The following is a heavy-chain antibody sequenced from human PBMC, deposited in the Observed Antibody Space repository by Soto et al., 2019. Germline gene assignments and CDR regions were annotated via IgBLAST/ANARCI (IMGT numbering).Heavy chain of an antibody. CDR3: ATSGGGWYLY. CDR1: GGTFSSYA. D-gene: IGHD6-19*01. CDR2: IIPIFGTA. V-gene: IGHV1-69*13. Sequence: SVKVSCKASGGTFSSYAISWVRQAPGQGLEWMGGIIPIFGTANYAQKFQGRVTITADESTSTAYMELSSLTSDDTAVYYCATSGGGWYLYWGQGTLVTVSS. J-gene: IGHJ4*02.